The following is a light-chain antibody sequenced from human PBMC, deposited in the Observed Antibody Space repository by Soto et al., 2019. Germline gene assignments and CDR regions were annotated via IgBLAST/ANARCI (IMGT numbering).Light chain of an antibody. V-gene: IGLV2-14*01. CDR1: SSDVGGYNY. Sequence: QSALTQPASVSGSPGQSITISCTGTSSDVGGYNYVSWYQQHPGKAPKLMIYEVSNRPSGVSNRFSGSKSGNTASLTISGLQAEDEADYYCSSYAGTAYVFGTGTKLTVL. CDR2: EVS. CDR3: SSYAGTAYV. J-gene: IGLJ1*01.